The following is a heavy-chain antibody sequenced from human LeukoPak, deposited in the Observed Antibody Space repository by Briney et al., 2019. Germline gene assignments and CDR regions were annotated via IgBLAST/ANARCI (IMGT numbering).Heavy chain of an antibody. CDR1: GFTFSSYG. CDR3: AREERGYSDLYYYYYYMDV. Sequence: PGGSLRLFCAASGFTFSSYGMSCVRQAPGKGLEWVSYISNDGNARYYADSVKGRFTISRDNAKNSLYLQMNSLRAEDTAVYYCAREERGYSDLYYYYYYMDVWGKGTTVTVSS. CDR2: ISNDGNAR. J-gene: IGHJ6*03. V-gene: IGHV3-48*01. D-gene: IGHD5-18*01.